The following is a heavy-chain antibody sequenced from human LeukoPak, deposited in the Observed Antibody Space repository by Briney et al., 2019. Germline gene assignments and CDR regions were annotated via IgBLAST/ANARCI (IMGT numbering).Heavy chain of an antibody. Sequence: GGSLRLSCAASGFTFSSYSMNWVRQAPGQGLEWVSFIQDDGSKIFYADSVKGRFTISRDNSKNTLYLQMNSLRAEDMAVYYCATIAAAGGTDYWGQGSLVTVSS. V-gene: IGHV3-30*02. D-gene: IGHD6-25*01. CDR2: IQDDGSKI. CDR3: ATIAAAGGTDY. CDR1: GFTFSSYS. J-gene: IGHJ4*02.